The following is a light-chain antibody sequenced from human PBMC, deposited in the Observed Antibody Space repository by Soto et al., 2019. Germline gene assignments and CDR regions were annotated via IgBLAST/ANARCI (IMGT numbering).Light chain of an antibody. CDR2: LEGSGSF. CDR1: SGHSSHI. J-gene: IGLJ2*01. CDR3: ETWDSNTRV. V-gene: IGLV4-60*03. Sequence: QAVVTKSSSASASLGSSVKLTCTLSSGHSSHIIAWHQQQPGKAPRYLMKLEGSGSFNKGSGVPDRFSGSSSGADRYLTISNLQSEDEADYYCETWDSNTRVFGGGTKLTVL.